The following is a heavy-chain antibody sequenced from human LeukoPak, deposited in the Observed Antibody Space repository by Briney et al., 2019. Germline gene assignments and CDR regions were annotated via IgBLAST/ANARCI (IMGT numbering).Heavy chain of an antibody. CDR2: IYYSGNT. D-gene: IGHD6-13*01. V-gene: IGHV4-39*07. J-gene: IGHJ4*02. CDR3: ARDQRVAAAGIYY. CDR1: GGSISTTSSY. Sequence: SETLSLTCTVSGGSISTTSSYWGWLRQPPGKGLEWIASIYYSGNTYYNPSLKSRVTISVDRSKNQFSLKLSSVTAADTAVYYCARDQRVAAAGIYYWGQGTLVTVSS.